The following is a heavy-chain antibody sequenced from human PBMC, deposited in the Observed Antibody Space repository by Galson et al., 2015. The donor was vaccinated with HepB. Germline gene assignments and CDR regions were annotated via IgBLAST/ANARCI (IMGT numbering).Heavy chain of an antibody. J-gene: IGHJ5*02. CDR3: ARVIGYGSGSYYPTGNRQPFDP. Sequence: SEPLSLTCAVYGGSFSGYYWSWIRQPPGKGLEWIGEINHSGSTNYNPSLKSRVTISVDTSKNQFSLKLSSVTAADTAVYYCARVIGYGSGSYYPTGNRQPFDPWGQGTLVTVSS. CDR1: GGSFSGYY. CDR2: INHSGST. D-gene: IGHD3-10*01. V-gene: IGHV4-34*01.